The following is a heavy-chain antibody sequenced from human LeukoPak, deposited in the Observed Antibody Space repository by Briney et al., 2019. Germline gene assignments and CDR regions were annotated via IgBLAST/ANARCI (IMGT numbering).Heavy chain of an antibody. J-gene: IGHJ4*02. Sequence: ASVKVSCKASGGTFSSYTISWVRQAPGQGLEWMGRIIPILGIANYAQKFQGRVTITADKSTSTAYMELSSLRSEDTAVYYCARSAARPLGAGYYSDYWGQGTLVTVSS. D-gene: IGHD6-6*01. V-gene: IGHV1-69*02. CDR1: GGTFSSYT. CDR2: IIPILGIA. CDR3: ARSAARPLGAGYYSDY.